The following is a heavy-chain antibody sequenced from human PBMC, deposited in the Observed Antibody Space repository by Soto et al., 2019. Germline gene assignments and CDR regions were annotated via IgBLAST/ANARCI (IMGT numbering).Heavy chain of an antibody. CDR1: GFTFSSYG. J-gene: IGHJ4*02. Sequence: GGSLRLSCAASGFTFSSYGMHWVRQAPGKGLEWVAVISYDGSNKYYADSVKGRFTISRDNSKNTLYLQMNSLRAEDTAVYYCAKDLHLGELSFCDYWGQGTLVTVSS. CDR2: ISYDGSNK. CDR3: AKDLHLGELSFCDY. V-gene: IGHV3-30*18. D-gene: IGHD3-16*02.